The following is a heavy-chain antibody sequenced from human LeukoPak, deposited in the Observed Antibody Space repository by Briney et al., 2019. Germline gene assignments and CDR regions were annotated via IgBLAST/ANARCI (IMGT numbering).Heavy chain of an antibody. J-gene: IGHJ6*02. Sequence: ASVKVSCKASAYTFTNYDISWVRQAPGQGLEWMGRISAYSGDTNYAQKVQGRVTMTTDTSTSTAYMELRSLRSDDTAVYYCARDGIAARTSGMDVWGQGTTVTVSS. D-gene: IGHD6-6*01. CDR3: ARDGIAARTSGMDV. CDR2: ISAYSGDT. V-gene: IGHV1-18*01. CDR1: AYTFTNYD.